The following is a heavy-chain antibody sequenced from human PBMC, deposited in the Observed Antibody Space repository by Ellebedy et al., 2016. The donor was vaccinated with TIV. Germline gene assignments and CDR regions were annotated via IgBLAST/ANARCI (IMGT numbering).Heavy chain of an antibody. J-gene: IGHJ3*01. CDR3: AKEQVAGDGRWVFDD. CDR2: LHGSGRGI. V-gene: IGHV3-23*01. CDR1: GFTFSSFA. Sequence: GESLKISCAASGFTFSSFAMGWVRQTPGKGLEWVSGLHGSGRGISYSDSVKGRFTISRDNSKNILYLQMNSLRAEDTAKYFCAKEQVAGDGRWVFDDWGQGTIVTVSS. D-gene: IGHD5-24*01.